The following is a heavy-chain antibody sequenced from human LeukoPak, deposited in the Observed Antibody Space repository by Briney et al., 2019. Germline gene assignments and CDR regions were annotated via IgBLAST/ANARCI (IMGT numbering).Heavy chain of an antibody. J-gene: IGHJ5*02. CDR2: ISYDGSNK. D-gene: IGHD3-10*01. Sequence: SGGSLRLSCAASGFTFSSYAMPWVRQAPGKGLEWVAVISYDGSNKYYADSVKGRFTISRDNSKNTLYLQMNSLRAEDTAVYYCARTATRSMVRGVIIGLNWFDPWGQGTLVTVSS. CDR3: ARTATRSMVRGVIIGLNWFDP. V-gene: IGHV3-30-3*01. CDR1: GFTFSSYA.